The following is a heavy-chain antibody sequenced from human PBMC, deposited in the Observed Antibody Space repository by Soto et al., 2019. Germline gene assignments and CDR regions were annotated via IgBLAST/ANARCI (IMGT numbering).Heavy chain of an antibody. CDR3: ARERQVGTFSGRFDX. Sequence: SETRSLTFSVNGDSINSGSFYWSWIRQSPGKVLEYICYITYSGRTFYNPSLKSRVTMSVDTPKNQFSLEVRSVTSADTAVYYCARERQVGTFSGRFDXWGQGTLVTVSX. D-gene: IGHD3-3*02. V-gene: IGHV4-31*03. J-gene: IGHJ5*02. CDR2: ITYSGRT. CDR1: GDSINSGSFY.